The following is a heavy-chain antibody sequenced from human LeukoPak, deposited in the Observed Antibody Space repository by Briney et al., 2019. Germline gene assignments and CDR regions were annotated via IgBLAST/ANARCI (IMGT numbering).Heavy chain of an antibody. V-gene: IGHV3-30*02. Sequence: GGSLRLSCAASGFTFNNYGMHWVRQAPGKGLEWVAFIRYDGSNKYYADSVKGRFTISRDNSKNTLYLQMNSLRAEDTAVYYCAKGKRASYYDSSGPAPVDYWGQGTLVTVSS. CDR2: IRYDGSNK. D-gene: IGHD3-22*01. J-gene: IGHJ4*02. CDR1: GFTFNNYG. CDR3: AKGKRASYYDSSGPAPVDY.